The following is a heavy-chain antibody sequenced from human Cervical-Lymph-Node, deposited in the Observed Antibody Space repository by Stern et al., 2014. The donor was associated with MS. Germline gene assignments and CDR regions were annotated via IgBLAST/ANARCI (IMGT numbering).Heavy chain of an antibody. CDR1: GFAFTDSA. CDR2: IRSKANSYAT. V-gene: IGHV3-73*01. Sequence: EVHLVESGGGLVQPGGSLRLSCAGSGFAFTDSAIHWVRQASGKGLEWVGRIRSKANSYATAYLASVKDRFTISRDDSKNTAYLQMTSLTTEDTAVYYCTEWGGADPADYWGQGTLVTVSS. D-gene: IGHD3-10*01. CDR3: TEWGGADPADY. J-gene: IGHJ4*02.